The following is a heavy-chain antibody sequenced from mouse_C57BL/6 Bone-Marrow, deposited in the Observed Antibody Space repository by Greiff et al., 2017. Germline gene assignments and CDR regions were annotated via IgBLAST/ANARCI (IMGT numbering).Heavy chain of an antibody. J-gene: IGHJ2*01. D-gene: IGHD2-2*01. Sequence: VQLQQSGAELVRPGASVKLSCTASGFNIKDDYMHWVKQRPEQGLEWIGWIDPENGDTEYASKFQGKATITADTSSNTAYLQLSSLTSEDTAVYYCTTEVKEYWGQGTTRTVSS. V-gene: IGHV14-4*01. CDR3: TTEVKEY. CDR1: GFNIKDDY. CDR2: IDPENGDT.